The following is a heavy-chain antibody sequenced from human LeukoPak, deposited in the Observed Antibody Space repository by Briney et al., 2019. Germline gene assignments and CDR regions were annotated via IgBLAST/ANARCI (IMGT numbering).Heavy chain of an antibody. J-gene: IGHJ5*02. CDR2: IIPIFGTA. D-gene: IGHD3-22*01. V-gene: IGHV1-69*01. CDR1: GGTFSIYA. Sequence: SVRLSCKASGGTFSIYAISWVRQAPGQGLEWMGGIIPIFGTANYAQTFQGRVTITADESTSTAYMELSSLRSEDTGVYYRARRVKTPHYDSSGNEFDPWGQGTLVTVSS. CDR3: ARRVKTPHYDSSGNEFDP.